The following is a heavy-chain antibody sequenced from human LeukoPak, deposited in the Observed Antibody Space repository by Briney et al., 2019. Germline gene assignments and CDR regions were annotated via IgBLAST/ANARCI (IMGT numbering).Heavy chain of an antibody. CDR2: IYYSGST. J-gene: IGHJ4*02. CDR3: ASPSRETGYLYPFDY. CDR1: GGSISNYY. D-gene: IGHD3-9*01. V-gene: IGHV4-39*01. Sequence: SETLSLTCTVSGGSISNYYWGWIRQPPGKGLEWIGSIYYSGSTYYNPSLKSRVTISVDTSKNQFSLKLSSVTAADTAVYYCASPSRETGYLYPFDYWGQGTLVTVSS.